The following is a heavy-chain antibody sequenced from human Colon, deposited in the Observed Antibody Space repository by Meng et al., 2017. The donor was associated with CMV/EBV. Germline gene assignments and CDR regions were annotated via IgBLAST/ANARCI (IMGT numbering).Heavy chain of an antibody. J-gene: IGHJ4*02. CDR3: ARIRPGIAKALDY. D-gene: IGHD6-13*01. Sequence: KASGYTVTDYYIHWVRQAPGQGLEWMGWIYPDSGDTNFAQKFQGRVTMTTDTSISTAYMELTRLRSDDTAIYYCARIRPGIAKALDYWGQGTLVTVSS. CDR1: GYTVTDYY. V-gene: IGHV1-2*02. CDR2: IYPDSGDT.